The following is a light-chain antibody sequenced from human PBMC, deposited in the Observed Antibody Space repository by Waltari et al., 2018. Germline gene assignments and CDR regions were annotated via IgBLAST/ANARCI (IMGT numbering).Light chain of an antibody. CDR3: CSYAGSHTFVV. J-gene: IGLJ2*01. V-gene: IGLV2-11*02. CDR1: TSDVGGYNY. Sequence: QSALTQPRSVSGSPGQSVTMSCTGTTSDVGGYNYVSWYQQYAGQVPKLMIYDVNKRPPGVPARFAGAKSGNTSSLTISGLQAEDEADYYCCSYAGSHTFVVFGGGTKLTVL. CDR2: DVN.